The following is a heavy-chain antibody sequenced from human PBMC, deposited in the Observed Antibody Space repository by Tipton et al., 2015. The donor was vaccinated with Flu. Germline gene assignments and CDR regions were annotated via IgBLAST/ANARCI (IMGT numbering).Heavy chain of an antibody. CDR1: GDSIGSPYF. V-gene: IGHV4-38-2*01. Sequence: TLSLTYSVSGDSIGSPYFWGWIRRPPGKGLEWIGNVHQTGNAYYNPSLRSRVTIAVDRPKNQFSLRLISVTAADTAVYYCSRSTYYYGSGTSDYWGQGTLVTVSS. D-gene: IGHD3-10*01. CDR2: VHQTGNA. J-gene: IGHJ4*02. CDR3: SRSTYYYGSGTSDY.